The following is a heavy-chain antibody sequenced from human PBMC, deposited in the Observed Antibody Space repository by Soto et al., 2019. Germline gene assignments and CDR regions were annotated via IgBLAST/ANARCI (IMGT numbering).Heavy chain of an antibody. V-gene: IGHV4-59*01. CDR3: ARGFFDSSGPGVAFDI. CDR2: MYYSGST. D-gene: IGHD3-22*01. CDR1: CGSISDFY. Sequence: SETLSLTCSVSCGSISDFYWGWIRQPPGRGLEWVAYMYYSGSTKSNPSLKSRVNISVDMSKKEFSLKLSSVTAADTAAYHCARGFFDSSGPGVAFDIWGPGTMVTVSS. J-gene: IGHJ3*02.